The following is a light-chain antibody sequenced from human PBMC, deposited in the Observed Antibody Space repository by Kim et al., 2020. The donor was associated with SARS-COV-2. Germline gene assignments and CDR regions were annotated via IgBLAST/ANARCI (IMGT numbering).Light chain of an antibody. Sequence: GQSITISCTGTSSDVGGYNLVSWYQQEPGKAPKLMIYEASKRPSGVSNRFSGSKSGNTASLTISGLQAEDEADYYCCSYTDSSSLVFGGGTKLTVL. V-gene: IGLV2-23*01. CDR3: CSYTDSSSLV. J-gene: IGLJ2*01. CDR1: SSDVGGYNL. CDR2: EAS.